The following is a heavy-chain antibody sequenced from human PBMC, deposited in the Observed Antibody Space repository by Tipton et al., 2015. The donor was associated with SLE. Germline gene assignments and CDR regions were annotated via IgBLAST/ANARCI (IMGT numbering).Heavy chain of an antibody. Sequence: SLRLSCEASGFSFSNYDMHWVREVTGKGLEWVSGIGTAGDTKYAGSVKGRFTVSRENGKNSLYLQMNSLRVGDTAVYYCARSGESAEMDGMDVWGQGTTVTVSS. J-gene: IGHJ6*02. CDR1: GFSFSNYD. D-gene: IGHD2-2*01. CDR3: ARSGESAEMDGMDV. CDR2: IGTAGDT. V-gene: IGHV3-13*01.